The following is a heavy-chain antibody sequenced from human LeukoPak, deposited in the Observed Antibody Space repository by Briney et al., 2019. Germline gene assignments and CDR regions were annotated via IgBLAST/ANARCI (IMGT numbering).Heavy chain of an antibody. CDR1: GGSISSYY. V-gene: IGHV4-59*01. CDR3: ARARGARITMIVVVDYFDY. J-gene: IGHJ4*02. CDR2: IYYSGST. D-gene: IGHD3-22*01. Sequence: SETLSLTCTVSGGSISSYYWSWIRQPPGKGLDWIGYIYYSGSTNYNPSLKSRVTISVDTSKNQFSLKLSSMTAADTAVYYCARARGARITMIVVVDYFDYWGQGTLVTVSS.